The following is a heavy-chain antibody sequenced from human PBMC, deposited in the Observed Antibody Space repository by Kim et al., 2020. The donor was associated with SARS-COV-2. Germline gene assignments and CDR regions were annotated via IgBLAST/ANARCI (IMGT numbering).Heavy chain of an antibody. J-gene: IGHJ6*02. CDR1: GYTFTSYA. CDR3: ARPASFPYDILTGLSTSYYYYGMDV. V-gene: IGHV7-4-1*02. D-gene: IGHD3-9*01. Sequence: ASVKVSCKASGYTFTSYAMNWVRQAPGQGLEWMGWINTNTGNPTYAQGFPGRFVFSLDTSVSTAYLQISSLKAEDTAVYYCARPASFPYDILTGLSTSYYYYGMDVWGQGTTVTVSS. CDR2: INTNTGNP.